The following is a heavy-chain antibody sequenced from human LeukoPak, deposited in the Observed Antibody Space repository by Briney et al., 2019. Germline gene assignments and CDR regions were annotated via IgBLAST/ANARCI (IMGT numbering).Heavy chain of an antibody. Sequence: GALRLSCAASGFTFSSYEMNWVRQAPGKGLEWVSYISSSGSTIYYADSVKGRFTISRDNAKNSLYLQMNSQRAEDTAVYYCARLGISGYSSSWYNLWGQGTLVTVSS. CDR1: GFTFSSYE. CDR2: ISSSGSTI. V-gene: IGHV3-48*03. D-gene: IGHD6-13*01. CDR3: ARLGISGYSSSWYNL. J-gene: IGHJ4*02.